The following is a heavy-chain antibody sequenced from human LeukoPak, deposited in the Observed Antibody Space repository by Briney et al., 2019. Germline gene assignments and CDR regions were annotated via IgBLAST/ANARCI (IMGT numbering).Heavy chain of an antibody. J-gene: IGHJ5*02. V-gene: IGHV1-2*02. Sequence: GAPVKVSCKASGYTFTSYGISWVRQAPGQGLEWMGWINPNSGGTNYAQKFQGRVTMTRDTSISTAYMDLSRLRSDDTAVYYCARGMGVLVPAATWFDPWGQGTLVTVSS. CDR3: ARGMGVLVPAATWFDP. D-gene: IGHD2-2*01. CDR1: GYTFTSYG. CDR2: INPNSGGT.